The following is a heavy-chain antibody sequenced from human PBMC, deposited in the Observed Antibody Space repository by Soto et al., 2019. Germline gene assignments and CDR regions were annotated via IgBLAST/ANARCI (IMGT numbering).Heavy chain of an antibody. CDR2: IYYSGST. Sequence: QVQLQESGPGLVKPSQTLSLTCTVSGGSISSGGYYWSWIRQHPGKGLEWIGYIYYSGSTYYNPSHKSRDTISVDTSKDQFSLKLSSVTAADTPVYYCAREGYSYGKTSDYWGQGTLVTVSS. CDR3: AREGYSYGKTSDY. V-gene: IGHV4-31*03. CDR1: GGSISSGGYY. D-gene: IGHD5-18*01. J-gene: IGHJ4*02.